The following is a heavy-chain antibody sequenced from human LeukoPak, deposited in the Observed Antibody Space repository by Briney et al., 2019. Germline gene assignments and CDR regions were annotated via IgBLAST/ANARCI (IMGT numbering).Heavy chain of an antibody. J-gene: IGHJ4*02. D-gene: IGHD6-13*01. CDR1: GFTFSSSY. Sequence: GGSLRLSCAASGFTFSSSYMNWVRQAPGMGLEWVANINQDGGEKYYVDSVKGRFTISRDNAKNSLYLQMNDMRVEDTAVYYCVRLSITVAGSDYWGQGALVTVSS. CDR3: VRLSITVAGSDY. CDR2: INQDGGEK. V-gene: IGHV3-7*01.